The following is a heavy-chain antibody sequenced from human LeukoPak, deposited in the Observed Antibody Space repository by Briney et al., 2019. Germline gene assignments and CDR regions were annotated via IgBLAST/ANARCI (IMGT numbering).Heavy chain of an antibody. CDR1: GGSISSSNW. Sequence: LRETLSLTCAVSGGSISSSNWWSWVRQPPGKGLEWIGEIYHSGSTNHNPSLKSRVTISVDKSKNQFSLKLGSATAADTAVYYCARDAVGASETYFDYWGQGTLVTVSS. CDR2: IYHSGST. J-gene: IGHJ4*02. V-gene: IGHV4-4*02. D-gene: IGHD1-26*01. CDR3: ARDAVGASETYFDY.